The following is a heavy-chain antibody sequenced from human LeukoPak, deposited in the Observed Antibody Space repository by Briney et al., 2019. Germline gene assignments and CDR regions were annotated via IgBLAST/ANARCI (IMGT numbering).Heavy chain of an antibody. Sequence: SETLSLTCAVYGGSFSGYYWSWIRQPPGKGLEWIGEINHSGSTNYNPPFKSRVTISVDTSKNQFSLKLSSVTAADTAVYYCARASRGIAARGLDYWGQGTLVTVSS. CDR1: GGSFSGYY. V-gene: IGHV4-34*01. D-gene: IGHD6-6*01. CDR2: INHSGST. CDR3: ARASRGIAARGLDY. J-gene: IGHJ4*02.